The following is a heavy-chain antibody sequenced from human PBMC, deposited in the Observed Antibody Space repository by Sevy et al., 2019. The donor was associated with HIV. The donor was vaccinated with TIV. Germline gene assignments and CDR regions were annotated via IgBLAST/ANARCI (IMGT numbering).Heavy chain of an antibody. V-gene: IGHV3-7*01. J-gene: IGHJ4*02. Sequence: GGSLRLSCAASGFTFSVYWMSWVRQAPGKGLEWVATMKEDGSDKDYVDSVKGRFTISRDNAKNSLYLQMNSLRAEDTGVYYCGGEGVGGYSYSLDCWGQGTLVTVSS. CDR3: GGEGVGGYSYSLDC. D-gene: IGHD5-18*01. CDR2: MKEDGSDK. CDR1: GFTFSVYW.